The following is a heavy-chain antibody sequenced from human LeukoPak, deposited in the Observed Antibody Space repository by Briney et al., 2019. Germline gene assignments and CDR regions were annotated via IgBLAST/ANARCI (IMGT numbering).Heavy chain of an antibody. D-gene: IGHD2-2*02. CDR1: GYTFTSYD. V-gene: IGHV1-18*01. Sequence: ASVKVSCKASGYTFTSYDINWVRQATGQGLEWMGWISAYNGNTNSAQKLQGRVTMTAHTSTSTAYMELRSLRSDDTAVYYCARVAHAICSSTSCYTAYFDYWGQGTLVTVSS. CDR2: ISAYNGNT. CDR3: ARVAHAICSSTSCYTAYFDY. J-gene: IGHJ4*02.